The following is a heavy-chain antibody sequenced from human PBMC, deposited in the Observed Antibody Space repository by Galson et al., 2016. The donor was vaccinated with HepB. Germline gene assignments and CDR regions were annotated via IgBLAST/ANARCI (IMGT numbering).Heavy chain of an antibody. CDR1: GFTFSTYN. Sequence: SLRLSCAASGFTFSTYNMHWVRQAPGKGLEWLTVIFYDGSNQYYADSVQGRFTISRDNSRNTLYLHMNSLRPEDTAVYYLARDYSLGVAPPAYFDYWGQGTLVTVSS. CDR3: ARDYSLGVAPPAYFDY. J-gene: IGHJ4*02. V-gene: IGHV3-30-3*01. CDR2: IFYDGSNQ. D-gene: IGHD3-3*01.